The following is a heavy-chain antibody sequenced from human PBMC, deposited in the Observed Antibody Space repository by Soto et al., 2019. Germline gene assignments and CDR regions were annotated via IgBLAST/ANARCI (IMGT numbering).Heavy chain of an antibody. D-gene: IGHD2-15*01. Sequence: PSETLSLTCTVSGGSISSGGYYWSWMRQHPGKGLVWIGYIYDSGSTYYNPSLKSRVTVSVDTSKNQFSLKLSSVTAADTAVYYCARETLGYCSGGSCGPFDSWGQGTLVPVPS. CDR1: GGSISSGGYY. CDR2: IYDSGST. J-gene: IGHJ4*02. CDR3: ARETLGYCSGGSCGPFDS. V-gene: IGHV4-31*03.